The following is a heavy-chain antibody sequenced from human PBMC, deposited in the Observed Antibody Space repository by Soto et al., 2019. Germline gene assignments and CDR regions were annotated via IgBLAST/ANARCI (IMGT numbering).Heavy chain of an antibody. V-gene: IGHV4-39*01. CDR3: ARRVVGAIKGFDY. D-gene: IGHD1-26*01. CDR1: GGSISSSNYY. J-gene: IGHJ4*02. Sequence: SETLSLTCTVSGGSISSSNYYWGWIRQAPGKGLEWIGNTHYSGSTYYNPSLKSRVTVSVDTSKNQFSLKLSSVTAADTAVYYCARRVVGAIKGFDYWGQGTLVTVSS. CDR2: THYSGST.